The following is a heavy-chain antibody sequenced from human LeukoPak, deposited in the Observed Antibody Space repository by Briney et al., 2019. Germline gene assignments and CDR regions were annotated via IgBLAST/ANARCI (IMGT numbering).Heavy chain of an antibody. D-gene: IGHD3-3*01. J-gene: IGHJ5*01. V-gene: IGHV3-23*01. Sequence: GGSLRLSRATSGFSFSRYAMSWVRQAPGKGLEWVSVIAGSSVAAGRSRTYYADSVTGRFTISRDNSKNTLYLQMNSLRADDTAVYYCAKTSTITNFPWENWSDSWGQGTLVTVSS. CDR1: GFSFSRYA. CDR3: AKTSTITNFPWENWSDS. CDR2: IAGSSVAAGRSRT.